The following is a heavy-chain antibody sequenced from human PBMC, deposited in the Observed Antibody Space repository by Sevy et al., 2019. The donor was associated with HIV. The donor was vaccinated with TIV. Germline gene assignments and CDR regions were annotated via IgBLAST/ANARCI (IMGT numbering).Heavy chain of an antibody. J-gene: IGHJ4*02. CDR1: RYSLTELS. V-gene: IGHV1-24*01. CDR3: VGSRSGLPHFDY. CDR2: FDPEDGKT. Sequence: ASVKVSCKVSRYSLTELSMHWVRQAPGKGLEWMGGFDPEDGKTIYAQKFQGRVTMTEDTSTDTAYMERSSLRSEDTAVFYCVGSRSGLPHFDYWGQGTLVTVSS. D-gene: IGHD5-12*01.